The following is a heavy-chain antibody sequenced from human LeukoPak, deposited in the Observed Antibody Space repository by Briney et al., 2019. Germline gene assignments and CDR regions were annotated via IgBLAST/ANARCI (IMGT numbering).Heavy chain of an antibody. CDR1: GVSISSYY. CDR3: ASLYEPDAFDI. CDR2: IYYSGST. Sequence: SETLSPTCTVSGVSISSYYWSWIRQPPGKGLEWIGYIYYSGSTNYNPSLKSRVTISVGTSKNQFSLKLSSVTAADTAVYYCASLYEPDAFDIWGQGTMVTVSS. D-gene: IGHD2-8*01. J-gene: IGHJ3*02. V-gene: IGHV4-59*01.